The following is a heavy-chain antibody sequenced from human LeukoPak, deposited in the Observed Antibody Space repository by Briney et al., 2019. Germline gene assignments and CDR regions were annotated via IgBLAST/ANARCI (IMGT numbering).Heavy chain of an antibody. J-gene: IGHJ4*02. V-gene: IGHV3-21*01. D-gene: IGHD3-22*01. CDR2: ISSSGSYI. Sequence: GGSLRLSCAASGFTLSTYGMNWVRQAPGKGLEWVSSISSSGSYIYDADSVKGRFTISRDNVKNSVFLQMNSLRAEDTAVYYCARETYDSSGYYYSLDYWGQGTLVTVSS. CDR3: ARETYDSSGYYYSLDY. CDR1: GFTLSTYG.